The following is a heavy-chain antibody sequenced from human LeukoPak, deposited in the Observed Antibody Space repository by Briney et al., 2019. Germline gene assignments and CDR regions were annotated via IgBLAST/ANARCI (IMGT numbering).Heavy chain of an antibody. CDR3: ARGGSPYYYDCSCYFRY. D-gene: IGHD3-22*01. Sequence: TSETVSLICAVYGGSFSGYYWSWIRQPPGEGLECIGEINHSGSTNYNPSLKSRVHISVDTSKNQFSLKLSSVTAADTAVYYCARGGSPYYYDCSCYFRYWGQGTLVTVSS. J-gene: IGHJ4*02. V-gene: IGHV4-34*01. CDR1: GGSFSGYY. CDR2: INHSGST.